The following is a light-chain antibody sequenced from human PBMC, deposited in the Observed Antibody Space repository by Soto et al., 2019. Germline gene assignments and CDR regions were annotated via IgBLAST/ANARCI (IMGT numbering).Light chain of an antibody. CDR3: CSFAGSFSYV. V-gene: IGLV2-11*01. Sequence: LTQPHSVSGSPGHSVTISCTGTGSDVCRYYYFSCYQQHPGKAPKLIIYDVTERPAGVPDPFSGSKSGNTASLTISGLQAEDAVDYSFCSFAGSFSYVFGGGTKVSVL. J-gene: IGLJ1*01. CDR2: DVT. CDR1: GSDVCRYYY.